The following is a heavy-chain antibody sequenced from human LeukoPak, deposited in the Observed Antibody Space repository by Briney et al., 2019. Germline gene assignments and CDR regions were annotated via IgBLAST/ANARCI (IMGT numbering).Heavy chain of an antibody. CDR1: GGSISSSSYY. D-gene: IGHD3-3*01. CDR2: INHSGST. V-gene: IGHV4-39*07. Sequence: PSETLSLTCTVSGGSISSSSYYWGWIRQPPGKGLEWIGEINHSGSTNYNPSLKSRVTISVDTSKNQFSLKLSSVTAADTAVYYCARESTDYDFWSGYSLATYNWFDPWGQGTLVTVSS. J-gene: IGHJ5*02. CDR3: ARESTDYDFWSGYSLATYNWFDP.